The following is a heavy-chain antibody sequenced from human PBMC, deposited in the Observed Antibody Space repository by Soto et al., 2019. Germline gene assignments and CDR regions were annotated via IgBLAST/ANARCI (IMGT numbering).Heavy chain of an antibody. D-gene: IGHD2-21*01. CDR2: ISSTGDLI. CDR3: ATWAIAVGGEGV. V-gene: IGHV3-48*02. Sequence: GGALGLSCPASGFTVSDYSVNWVRQAPGKGLEWISYISSTGDLILYADSVKGRFTIARDIAKNSPYLQMDSLRDDDSAVYYCATWAIAVGGEGVWGQGTLVTVSS. CDR1: GFTVSDYS. J-gene: IGHJ4*02.